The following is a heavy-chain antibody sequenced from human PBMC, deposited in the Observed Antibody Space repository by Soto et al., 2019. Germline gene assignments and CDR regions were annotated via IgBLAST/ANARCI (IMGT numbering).Heavy chain of an antibody. V-gene: IGHV1-2*04. J-gene: IGHJ6*03. D-gene: IGHD3-9*01. CDR3: ARGRFRRAESYVRYFDWSTSYYMDV. Sequence: GASVKVSCKASGYTFTGYYMHWVRQAPGQGLEWMGWINPNSGGTNYAQKFQGWVTMTRDTSISTAYMELSRMRSDDTAVYYCARGRFRRAESYVRYFDWSTSYYMDVWGKGTTVTVSS. CDR2: INPNSGGT. CDR1: GYTFTGYY.